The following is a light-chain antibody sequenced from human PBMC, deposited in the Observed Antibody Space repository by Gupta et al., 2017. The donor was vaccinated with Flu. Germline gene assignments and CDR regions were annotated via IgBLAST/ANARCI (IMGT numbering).Light chain of an antibody. J-gene: IGLJ2*01. V-gene: IGLV3-19*01. CDR3: SSRDYSGNLHVS. Sequence: SSDLTHLPAVSVAFVQTVRITCQGDSLRKSYATWYQQKPGQAPILVIYGKDFRPSGIQDRVSVSRCGDKWSLTSAGAQAEEEADYYCSSRDYSGNLHVSVGGGTKLTVL. CDR1: SLRKSY. CDR2: GKD.